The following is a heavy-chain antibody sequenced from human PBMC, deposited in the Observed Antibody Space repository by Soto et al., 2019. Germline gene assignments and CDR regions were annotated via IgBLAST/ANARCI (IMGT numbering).Heavy chain of an antibody. V-gene: IGHV1-69*01. CDR3: ARSQGSSTSLEIYYYYYYGMDV. CDR1: GGTFSSYA. D-gene: IGHD2-2*01. CDR2: IIPISDTT. Sequence: QVQLVQSGAEVKKPGSSVKVSCKASGGTFSSYAISWVRQAPGQGLEWMGGIIPISDTTNYAQKFQGRVTITADEFTSTAYMELSSLRSEDTAVYYCARSQGSSTSLEIYYYYYYGMDVWVQGTTVTVSS. J-gene: IGHJ6*02.